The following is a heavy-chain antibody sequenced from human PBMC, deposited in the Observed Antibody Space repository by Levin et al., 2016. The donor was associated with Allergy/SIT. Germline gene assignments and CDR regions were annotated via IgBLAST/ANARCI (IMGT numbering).Heavy chain of an antibody. CDR2: INHSGST. CDR3: ARDHSSGWYQKWWFDP. Sequence: RQAPGKGLEWIGEINHSGSTNYNPSLKSRVTISVDTSKNQFSLKLSSVTAADTAVYYCARDHSSGWYQKWWFDPWGQGTLVTVSS. J-gene: IGHJ5*02. D-gene: IGHD6-19*01. V-gene: IGHV4-34*01.